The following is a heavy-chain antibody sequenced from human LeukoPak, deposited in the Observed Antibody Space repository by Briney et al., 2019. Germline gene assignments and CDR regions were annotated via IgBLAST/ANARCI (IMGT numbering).Heavy chain of an antibody. CDR2: ISYDGNDK. CDR3: ARGGLKYSSSWYLDY. Sequence: GGSLRLSCAASGLTFSSYAMCWVRQAPGKGLEWVSVISYDGNDKYYADSVKGRFTISRDNSKNTLYLQMNSLRTDDTAVYYCARGGLKYSSSWYLDYWGQGTLVTVSS. CDR1: GLTFSSYA. D-gene: IGHD6-13*01. V-gene: IGHV3-30*04. J-gene: IGHJ4*02.